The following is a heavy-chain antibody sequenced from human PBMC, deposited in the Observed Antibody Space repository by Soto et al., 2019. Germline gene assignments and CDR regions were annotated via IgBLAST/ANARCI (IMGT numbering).Heavy chain of an antibody. V-gene: IGHV4-34*01. Sequence: SETLSLTCAVYGGSFSGYYWSWLRQPPGKGLEWIGEINHSGSTNYNPSLKSRVTISVDTSKNQFSLKLSSVTAADTAVYFCGRRHGLDIDAYYWGQGILVTVS. CDR3: GRRHGLDIDAYY. D-gene: IGHD3-10*01. CDR1: GGSFSGYY. CDR2: INHSGST. J-gene: IGHJ4*02.